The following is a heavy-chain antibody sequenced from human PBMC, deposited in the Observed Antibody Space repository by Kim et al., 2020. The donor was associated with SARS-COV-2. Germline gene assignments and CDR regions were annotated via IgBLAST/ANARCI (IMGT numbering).Heavy chain of an antibody. D-gene: IGHD3-22*01. V-gene: IGHV1-3*01. CDR2: ITVANGVA. CDR3: ARGGAGYLDY. Sequence: ASVKVSCKASGYTFSGHTIHWVRRAPGQGLECMGWITVANGVAHYSPKFQGRVAITRDTSANIAYMELSSLRSEDTAVYYCARGGAGYLDYWGQGTLVTVPS. J-gene: IGHJ4*02. CDR1: GYTFSGHT.